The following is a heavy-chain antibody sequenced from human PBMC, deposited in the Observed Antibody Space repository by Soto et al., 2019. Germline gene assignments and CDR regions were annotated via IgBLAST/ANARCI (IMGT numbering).Heavy chain of an antibody. CDR3: AWEMGSFFGVVTYAFDI. J-gene: IGHJ3*02. V-gene: IGHV1-69*13. CDR2: IIPIFGTA. CDR1: GGTFSSYA. Sequence: ASVKVSCKASGGTFSSYAISWVRQAPGQGLEWMGGIIPIFGTANYAQKFQGRVTITADESTSTAYMELSSLRSEDTAVYYCAWEMGSFFGVVTYAFDIWGQGTMVTVSS. D-gene: IGHD3-3*01.